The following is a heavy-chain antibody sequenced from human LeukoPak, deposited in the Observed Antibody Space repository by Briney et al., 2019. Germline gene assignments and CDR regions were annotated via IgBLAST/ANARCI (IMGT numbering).Heavy chain of an antibody. D-gene: IGHD3-3*01. CDR3: ARVGILRFPSNWFDP. J-gene: IGHJ5*02. V-gene: IGHV4-59*01. CDR1: GASISSYY. CDR2: IYYSGST. Sequence: SENLSLTCTVSGASISSYYWSWIRQPPGKGLEWIGYIYYSGSTRYNPSLKSRVTISVDTSKNQFSLKLSSVTAADTAVYYCARVGILRFPSNWFDPWGQGALVTVSS.